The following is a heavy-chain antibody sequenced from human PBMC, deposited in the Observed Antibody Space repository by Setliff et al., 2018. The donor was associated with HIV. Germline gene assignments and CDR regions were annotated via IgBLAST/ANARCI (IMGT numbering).Heavy chain of an antibody. D-gene: IGHD3-16*02. CDR2: IYYTGNT. Sequence: SETLSLTCTVSDGSITTDNYFWGWIRQPPGKGLEWIGSIYYTGNTYSNSSLKSRVSMSVDTSKNQLSLNLSSATAADTAVYYCSRGTFGGVIAQYYFDYWGQGALVTVSS. CDR3: SRGTFGGVIAQYYFDY. V-gene: IGHV4-39*01. J-gene: IGHJ4*02. CDR1: DGSITTDNYF.